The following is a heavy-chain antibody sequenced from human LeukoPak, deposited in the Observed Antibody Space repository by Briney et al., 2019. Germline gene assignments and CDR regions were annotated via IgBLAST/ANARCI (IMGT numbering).Heavy chain of an antibody. J-gene: IGHJ4*02. CDR2: ISSSSSYI. V-gene: IGHV3-21*01. Sequence: GGSLRLSCAASGFTFSSYSMNWVRQAPGKGLEWVSSISSSSSYIYYADSVKGRLTISRDNAKNSLYLQMNSLRAEDTAVYYCARDTVVTAIRPHYFDYWGQGTLVTVSS. D-gene: IGHD2-21*02. CDR3: ARDTVVTAIRPHYFDY. CDR1: GFTFSSYS.